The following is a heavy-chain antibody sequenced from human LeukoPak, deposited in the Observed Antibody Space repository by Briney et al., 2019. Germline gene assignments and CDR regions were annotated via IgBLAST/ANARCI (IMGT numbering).Heavy chain of an antibody. CDR2: INPNSGGT. CDR1: GYTFTGYY. Sequence: ASVKVSCKASGYTFTGYYMHWVRQAPGQGLEWMGWINPNSGGTNYAHKFQGRLTMTRDTSISTAYMELSRLRSDDTAVYYCARRSGIYDYVWGSYRYTTPFDYWGQGTLVTVSS. J-gene: IGHJ4*02. D-gene: IGHD3-16*02. CDR3: ARRSGIYDYVWGSYRYTTPFDY. V-gene: IGHV1-2*02.